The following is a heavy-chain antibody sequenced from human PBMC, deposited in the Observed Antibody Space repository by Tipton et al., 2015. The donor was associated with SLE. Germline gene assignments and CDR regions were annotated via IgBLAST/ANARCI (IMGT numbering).Heavy chain of an antibody. Sequence: TLSLTCTVSGGSISSYYWSWIRQPPGKGLEWIGSIYYSGSTYYNPSLKSRVTISVDTSKNQFPLKLSSVTAADTAVYYCARHRKVATSDYWGQGTLVTVSS. CDR2: IYYSGST. V-gene: IGHV4-39*01. CDR3: ARHRKVATSDY. J-gene: IGHJ4*02. CDR1: GGSISSYY. D-gene: IGHD5-12*01.